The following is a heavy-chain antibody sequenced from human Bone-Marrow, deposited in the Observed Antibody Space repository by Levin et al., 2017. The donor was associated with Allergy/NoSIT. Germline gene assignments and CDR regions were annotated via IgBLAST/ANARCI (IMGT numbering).Heavy chain of an antibody. V-gene: IGHV3-23*01. CDR2: ISGSGGST. CDR1: GFTFSSYA. Sequence: GESLKISCAASGFTFSSYAMSWVRQAPGKGLEWVSAISGSGGSTYYADPVKGRFTISRDNSKNTLYLQMNSLRAEDTAVYYCAKGSGAFGYSSGWYGPEYFQHWGQGTLVTVSS. CDR3: AKGSGAFGYSSGWYGPEYFQH. J-gene: IGHJ1*01. D-gene: IGHD6-19*01.